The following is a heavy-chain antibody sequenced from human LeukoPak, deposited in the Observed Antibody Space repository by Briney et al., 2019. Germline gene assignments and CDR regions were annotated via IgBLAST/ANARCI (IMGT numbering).Heavy chain of an antibody. CDR1: GYSFTSYW. V-gene: IGHV5-51*01. Sequence: GESLKISCKGSGYSFTSYWIGWVRQMPGKGLEWMGSIYPGDSDTRYSPSFQGQVTISADKSISTAYLQWSSLKASDTAMYYCARHFSPPYYGSGSYPFDYWGQGTLVTVSS. D-gene: IGHD3-10*01. CDR3: ARHFSPPYYGSGSYPFDY. J-gene: IGHJ4*02. CDR2: IYPGDSDT.